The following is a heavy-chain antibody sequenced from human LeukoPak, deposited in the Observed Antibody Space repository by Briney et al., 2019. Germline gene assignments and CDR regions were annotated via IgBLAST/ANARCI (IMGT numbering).Heavy chain of an antibody. Sequence: PGGSLRLSCAASGFTFSSYWMSWVSQAPGKGRGCVAHIKQDGSEKYYVDSVKGRFTISRDNAKNSLYLQMNSLRADDTAVYYCARRADYYDSSGYTDYWGQGTLVTVSS. CDR2: IKQDGSEK. J-gene: IGHJ4*02. D-gene: IGHD3-22*01. CDR1: GFTFSSYW. CDR3: ARRADYYDSSGYTDY. V-gene: IGHV3-7*01.